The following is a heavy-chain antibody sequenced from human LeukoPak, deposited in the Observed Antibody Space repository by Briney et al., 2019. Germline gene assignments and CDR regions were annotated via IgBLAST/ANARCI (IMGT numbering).Heavy chain of an antibody. J-gene: IGHJ3*02. V-gene: IGHV4-30-4*08. CDR3: ARALXXXXRSDAXDI. CDR1: GGSISSGDYY. CDR2: IYYSGST. Sequence: PSETLSLTCTVPGGSISSGDYYWSWIRQPPGTGLEWIGYIYYSGSTYYNPSLKSRVTVAVDTSKNEFSLKLSSVTAVDTALYYXARALXXXXRSDAXDIWGQGTMVTVSS.